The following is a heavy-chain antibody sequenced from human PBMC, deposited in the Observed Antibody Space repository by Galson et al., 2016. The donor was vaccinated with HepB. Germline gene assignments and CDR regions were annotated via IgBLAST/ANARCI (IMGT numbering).Heavy chain of an antibody. Sequence: SLRLSCAASGFTFSSYAMNWVRQAPGKGLEWVSEISANGHRTYYASSVKGRFTVSRDNYENTLYLQMDSLRAEDTDVYYCATEQGTDEGSFEESDHWGQGTLVTVSS. CDR1: GFTFSSYA. V-gene: IGHV3-23*01. J-gene: IGHJ4*02. CDR2: ISANGHRT. CDR3: ATEQGTDEGSFEESDH. D-gene: IGHD3-10*01.